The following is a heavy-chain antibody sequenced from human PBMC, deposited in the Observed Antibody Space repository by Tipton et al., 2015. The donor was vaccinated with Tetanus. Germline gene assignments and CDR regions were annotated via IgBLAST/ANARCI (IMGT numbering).Heavy chain of an antibody. CDR1: GGSIGGYY. J-gene: IGHJ4*02. Sequence: GLVKPSETLSLNCSVSGGSIGGYYWTWIRQPPGKGLEYIAFVYSNGDTDFNPSLGSRVTISLDTSKSQFSLQLESMTAADAAVYYCARQKRGYSYGAFDYWGQGTLVTVSS. D-gene: IGHD5-18*01. CDR2: VYSNGDT. V-gene: IGHV4-59*01. CDR3: ARQKRGYSYGAFDY.